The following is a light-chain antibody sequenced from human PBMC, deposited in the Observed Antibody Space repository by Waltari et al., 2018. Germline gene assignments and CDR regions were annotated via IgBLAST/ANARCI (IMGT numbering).Light chain of an antibody. CDR3: HQYNTLPLT. CDR2: KAS. CDR1: ESVKNN. Sequence: DVQLTHSPSTLSASVGDRVTITCRASESVKNNLAWYQHQPGKAPKVLVHKASRLESGVPSRFSGSGYGTEFTLTISSLEPDDFATYYCHQYNTLPLTFGGGTKAEIK. V-gene: IGKV1-5*03. J-gene: IGKJ4*01.